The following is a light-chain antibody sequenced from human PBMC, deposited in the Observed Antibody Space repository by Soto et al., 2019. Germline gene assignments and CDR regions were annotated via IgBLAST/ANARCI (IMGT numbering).Light chain of an antibody. CDR1: QSVSGSY. CDR3: PQYGSCPKT. J-gene: IGKJ1*01. CDR2: GAS. V-gene: IGKV3-20*01. Sequence: EIVLTQSPGTLSLSPGERATLSCRASQSVSGSYLAWYQQKPGQAPSLLIYGASTRATGIPGRFSGSGSGTDFTLTISRLEPEDFAVYYCPQYGSCPKTFGQGTKVDIK.